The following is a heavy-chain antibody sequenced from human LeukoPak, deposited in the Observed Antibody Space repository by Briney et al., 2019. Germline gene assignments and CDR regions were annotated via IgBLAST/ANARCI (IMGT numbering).Heavy chain of an antibody. CDR2: IYYSGST. V-gene: IGHV4-39*02. D-gene: IGHD6-19*01. Sequence: PLETLSLTCTVSGGSISSSSYYWGWLRQPPGKGLEWIGTIYYSGSTYYNPSLKSRVTISVDTSKKQFSLKLSSVTAADTAVYYCARDTPVAGTADWGQGTLVTVSS. CDR3: ARDTPVAGTAD. J-gene: IGHJ4*02. CDR1: GGSISSSSYY.